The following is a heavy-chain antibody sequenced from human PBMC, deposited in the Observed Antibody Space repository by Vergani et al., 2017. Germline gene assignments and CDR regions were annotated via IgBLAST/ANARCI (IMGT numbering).Heavy chain of an antibody. CDR1: GYTFTSYG. V-gene: IGHV1-18*04. D-gene: IGHD2-2*02. CDR2: ISAYNGNT. CDR3: AIELGELGPDCSSTSCYMD. J-gene: IGHJ4*02. Sequence: QVQLVQSGAEVKKPGASVKVSCKASGYTFTSYGISWVRQAPGQGLEWMGWISAYNGNTNYAQKLQGRVTMTTDRSTSTAYMELRSLRADDTAVYYCAIELGELGPDCSSTSCYMDWGQGTLVTVSS.